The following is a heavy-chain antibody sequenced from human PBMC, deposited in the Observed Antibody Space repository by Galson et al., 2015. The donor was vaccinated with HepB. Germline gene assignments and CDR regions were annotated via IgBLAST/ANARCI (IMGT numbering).Heavy chain of an antibody. CDR3: ATDPYSNYDIDY. D-gene: IGHD5-12*01. V-gene: IGHV3-23*01. J-gene: IGHJ4*02. Sequence: ALRLACAASGVTCSTYAISWVRQAPGKGLEWGSTISGSGGSTYYADSVKGRFTISRDNSKNTLSLQMNSLRAEDTAVFYCATDPYSNYDIDYCGQGTLLTVSS. CDR2: ISGSGGST. CDR1: GVTCSTYA.